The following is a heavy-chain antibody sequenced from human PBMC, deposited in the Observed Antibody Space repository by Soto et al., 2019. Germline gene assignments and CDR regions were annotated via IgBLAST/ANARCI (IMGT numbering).Heavy chain of an antibody. J-gene: IGHJ4*02. CDR3: ARSRYSSSWYYFDY. V-gene: IGHV1-18*01. CDR2: ISADNGNT. D-gene: IGHD6-13*01. Sequence: ASVKVSCKASGYTFYSHSISWVRQAPGQGLEWMGRISADNGNTNYAQKFRGRVTMTTDTSTSTVYMELRNLRSEDTAVYYCARSRYSSSWYYFDYWGQG. CDR1: GYTFYSHS.